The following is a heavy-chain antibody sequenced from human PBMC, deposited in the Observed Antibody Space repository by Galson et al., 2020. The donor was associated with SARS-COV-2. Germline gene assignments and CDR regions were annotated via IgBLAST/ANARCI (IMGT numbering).Heavy chain of an antibody. J-gene: IGHJ6*03. CDR1: GFTFSSYD. Sequence: GESLKISCAASGFTFSSYDMHWVRQATGKGLEWVSAIGTAGDTYYPGSVKGRFTISRENAKNSLYLQMNSLRAGDTAVYYCARGSQIRHAGSSTSKHFYYYYYMD. D-gene: IGHD2-2*01. V-gene: IGHV3-13*01. CDR2: IGTAGDT. CDR3: ARGSQIRHAGSSTSKHFYYYYYMD.